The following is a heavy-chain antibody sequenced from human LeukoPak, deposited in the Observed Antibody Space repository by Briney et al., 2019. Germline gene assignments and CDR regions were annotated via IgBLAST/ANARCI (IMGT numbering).Heavy chain of an antibody. J-gene: IGHJ5*02. V-gene: IGHV4-34*01. CDR1: GGSFSGYY. CDR2: INHSGST. D-gene: IGHD6-19*01. CDR3: ARGSERWLVYGSSRWFDR. Sequence: PSETLSLTCAVYGGSFSGYYWSWIRHPPGKGLEWIGEINHSGSTNYNPSLMSRVTISVDTSKNQFSLKLSSVTAEDTAVYYCARGSERWLVYGSSRWFDRWGQGTLVSVSS.